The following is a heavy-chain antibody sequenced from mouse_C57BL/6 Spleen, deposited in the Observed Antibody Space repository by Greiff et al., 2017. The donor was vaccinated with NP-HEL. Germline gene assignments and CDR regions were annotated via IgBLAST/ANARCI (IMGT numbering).Heavy chain of an antibody. J-gene: IGHJ4*01. CDR3: ASAYYSNYGAMDY. CDR2: IDPEDGET. CDR1: GFNIKDYY. V-gene: IGHV14-2*01. Sequence: VQLQQSGAELVKPGASVKLSCTASGFNIKDYYMHWVKQRTEQGLEWIGRIDPEDGETKYAPKFPGKATITAETSSNPAYLQLSSLTSEDTAVYYCASAYYSNYGAMDYWGQGTSVTVSS. D-gene: IGHD2-5*01.